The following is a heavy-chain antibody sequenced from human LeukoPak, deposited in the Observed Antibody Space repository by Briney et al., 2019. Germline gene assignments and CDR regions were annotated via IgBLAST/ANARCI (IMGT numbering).Heavy chain of an antibody. Sequence: PSETLSLTCTVSGGSVSSYYWSWIRQPPGKGLEWIGYIYYSGSTNYNPSLKSRVTISVDTSKNQFSLKLSSVTAADTAVYYCARRPTVTTFFDYWGQGTLVTVSS. CDR3: ARRPTVTTFFDY. J-gene: IGHJ4*02. D-gene: IGHD4-17*01. CDR1: GGSVSSYY. V-gene: IGHV4-59*02. CDR2: IYYSGST.